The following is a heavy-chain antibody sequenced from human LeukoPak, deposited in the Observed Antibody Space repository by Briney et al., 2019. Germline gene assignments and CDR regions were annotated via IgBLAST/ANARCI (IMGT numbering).Heavy chain of an antibody. Sequence: SETLSLTCTVSGGSISSSSYYWGWIRQPPGKGLEWIGSIYYSGSTYYNPSLKSRVTISVDTSKNQFSLKLSSVTAAGTAVYYCARHYYDSSGYPEVIDPWGQGTLVTVSS. CDR1: GGSISSSSYY. CDR2: IYYSGST. D-gene: IGHD3-22*01. V-gene: IGHV4-39*01. J-gene: IGHJ5*02. CDR3: ARHYYDSSGYPEVIDP.